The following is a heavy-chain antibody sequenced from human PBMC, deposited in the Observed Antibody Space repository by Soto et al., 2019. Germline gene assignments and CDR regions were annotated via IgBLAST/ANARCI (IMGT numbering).Heavy chain of an antibody. V-gene: IGHV4-31*03. D-gene: IGHD3-22*01. Sequence: SETLSLTCTVSGGSIRDGYYLRCLHRHPGKGQEWSGAISDSGSTSYNPSLKSRLTXSXXXSKNQFSLNLSSVTAADTAVYYCARRDRSGYSYWLDTWGQGTLVTVSS. CDR3: ARRDRSGYSYWLDT. CDR2: ISDSGST. J-gene: IGHJ5*02. CDR1: GGSIRDGYY.